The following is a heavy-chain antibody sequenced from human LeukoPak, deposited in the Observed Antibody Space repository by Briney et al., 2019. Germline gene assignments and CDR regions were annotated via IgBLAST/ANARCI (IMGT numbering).Heavy chain of an antibody. CDR2: IYPGDSHT. CDR1: GFTFTNYW. Sequence: GESLKISCKCSGFTFTNYWIGCVRQMPGKGLEWMGIIYPGDSHTRYSPSFQGQVTISADKSINTAYLQWGGLRASDTAMYFCASGYGDYISEYFKFWGQGTLVTVSS. D-gene: IGHD4-17*01. V-gene: IGHV5-51*01. CDR3: ASGYGDYISEYFKF. J-gene: IGHJ1*01.